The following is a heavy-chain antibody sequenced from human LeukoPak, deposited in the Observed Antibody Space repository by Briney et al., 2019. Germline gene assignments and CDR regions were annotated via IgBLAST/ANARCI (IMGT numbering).Heavy chain of an antibody. Sequence: PSETLSLTCTVSGGSIRSYYWSWIRQPPGKGLEWIGYIYYSGSTNYNPSLKSRVTISVDTSKNQFSLKLSSVTAADTAVYYCARDKKGYYDSSGYYYFAFDIWGQGTMVNVSS. CDR2: IYYSGST. CDR1: GGSIRSYY. V-gene: IGHV4-59*01. J-gene: IGHJ3*02. CDR3: ARDKKGYYDSSGYYYFAFDI. D-gene: IGHD3-22*01.